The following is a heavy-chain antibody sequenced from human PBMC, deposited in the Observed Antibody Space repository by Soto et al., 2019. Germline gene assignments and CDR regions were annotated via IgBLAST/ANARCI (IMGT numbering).Heavy chain of an antibody. CDR1: GGSFSGYY. CDR2: INHSGST. CDR3: ARGPFSGHSNPPLEYCSGGSCSSSYRGV. V-gene: IGHV4-34*01. D-gene: IGHD2-15*01. J-gene: IGHJ6*03. Sequence: PSETLSLTCAVYGGSFSGYYWSWIRQPPGKGLEWIGEINHSGSTNYNPSLKSRVTISVDTSKNQFSLKLSSVTAADTAVYYCARGPFSGHSNPPLEYCSGGSCSSSYRGVGGKGTTVTVSS.